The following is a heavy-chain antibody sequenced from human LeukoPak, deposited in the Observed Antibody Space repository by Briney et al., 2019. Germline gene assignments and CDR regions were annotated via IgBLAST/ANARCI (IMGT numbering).Heavy chain of an antibody. D-gene: IGHD3-3*01. V-gene: IGHV5-51*01. CDR2: IYPGDSDT. J-gene: IGHJ4*02. Sequence: GESLKISCKGSGYTFSSYWIGWVRQLPGKGLERMGIIYPGDSDTRYSPSLQGQVTISVDTSIGTAYLQWSSLKASDTAIYYCARQNDFRLDYWGQGTLVTVSS. CDR3: ARQNDFRLDY. CDR1: GYTFSSYW.